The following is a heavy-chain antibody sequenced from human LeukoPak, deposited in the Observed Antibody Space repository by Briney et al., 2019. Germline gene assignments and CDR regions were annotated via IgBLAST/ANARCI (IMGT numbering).Heavy chain of an antibody. D-gene: IGHD2-2*01. Sequence: GASLKFSGKAFGYSSTTYWISWVRKLPGKGMEWMARIAPSDSYTNYSPSSQGHAPISADTSISTAYLQWSSLTASNTAIYYWARRQLPDAFDTCGERTTVT. J-gene: IGHJ3*02. V-gene: IGHV5-10-1*01. CDR1: GYSSTTYW. CDR3: ARRQLPDAFDT. CDR2: IAPSDSYT.